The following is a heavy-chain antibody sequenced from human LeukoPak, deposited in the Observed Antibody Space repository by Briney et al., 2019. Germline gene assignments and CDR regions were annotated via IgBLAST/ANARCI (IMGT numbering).Heavy chain of an antibody. CDR2: INAGNGNT. D-gene: IGHD2-2*01. Sequence: ASVKVSCKASGYIFTNYAMHWVRQAPGQRPEWMGWINAGNGNTEHSQKLRGRVTITRDTSASTAYMELSSLRSEDTALYYCARESGGYCSSTSCYPYYFDYWGQGTLVTVSS. J-gene: IGHJ4*02. CDR1: GYIFTNYA. CDR3: ARESGGYCSSTSCYPYYFDY. V-gene: IGHV1-3*01.